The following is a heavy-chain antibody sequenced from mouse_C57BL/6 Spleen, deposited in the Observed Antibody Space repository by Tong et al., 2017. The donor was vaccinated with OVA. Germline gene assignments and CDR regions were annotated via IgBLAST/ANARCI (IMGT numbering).Heavy chain of an antibody. CDR3: ARGGSSPFDY. D-gene: IGHD1-1*01. V-gene: IGHV5-6*01. Sequence: EVQLQESGGDLVKPGGSLKLSCAASGFTFSSYGMSWVRQTPDKRLEWVATISSGGSYTYYPDSVKGRFTISRDNAKNTLYLQMSSLKSEDTAVYYCARGGSSPFDYWGQGTTLTVSS. CDR2: ISSGGSYT. CDR1: GFTFSSYG. J-gene: IGHJ2*01.